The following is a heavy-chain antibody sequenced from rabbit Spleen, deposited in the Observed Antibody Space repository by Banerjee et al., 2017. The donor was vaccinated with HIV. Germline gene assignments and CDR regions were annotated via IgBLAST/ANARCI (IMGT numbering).Heavy chain of an antibody. CDR2: IYTAGGST. V-gene: IGHV1S7*01. CDR3: ARDTGTSFSTYGMDL. Sequence: QLKETGGGLVQPGGSLTLSCKASGFDFTSDYMTWVRQAPGKGLEWIGLIYTAGGSTDYASWVNGRFTISSDNAQNTLYLQVNSLTAADTATYFCARDTGTSFSTYGMDLWGPGTLVTVS. CDR1: GFDFTSDY. J-gene: IGHJ6*01. D-gene: IGHD8-1*01.